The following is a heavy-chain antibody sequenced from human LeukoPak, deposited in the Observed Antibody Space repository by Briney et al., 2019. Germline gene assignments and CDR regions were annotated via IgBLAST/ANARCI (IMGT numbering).Heavy chain of an antibody. CDR1: GGSLSSYY. D-gene: IGHD1-26*01. J-gene: IGHJ4*02. CDR2: IYYSGST. Sequence: SETLSLTCTVSGGSLSSYYWSWIRQPPGKGLEWIGYIYYSGSTNYNPSLKSRVTISVDTSKNQFSLKLSSVTAADTAVYYCAREGDTTGFDYWGQGTLVTVSS. V-gene: IGHV4-59*01. CDR3: AREGDTTGFDY.